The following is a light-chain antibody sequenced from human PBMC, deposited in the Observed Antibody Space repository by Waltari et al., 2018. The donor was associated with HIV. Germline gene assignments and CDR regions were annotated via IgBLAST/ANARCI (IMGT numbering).Light chain of an antibody. CDR2: DAS. CDR3: QQYDNGYT. CDR1: QSLSSN. J-gene: IGKJ2*01. V-gene: IGKV3-15*01. Sequence: EIVMTQSSATLSVSPGERVTLSCRASQSLSSNLAWYQQKPGQAPRLLIYDASTRATGIPARFSGSGSGTEFTLTISSLQSEDFALYYCQQYDNGYTFGQGTKLEIK.